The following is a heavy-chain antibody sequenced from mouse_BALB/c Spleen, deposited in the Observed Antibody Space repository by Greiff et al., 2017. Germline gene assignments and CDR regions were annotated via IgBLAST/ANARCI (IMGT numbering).Heavy chain of an antibody. J-gene: IGHJ2*01. CDR2: IYPGDGDT. D-gene: IGHD1-1*01. V-gene: IGHV1-87*01. Sequence: VQRVESGAELARPGASVKLSCKASGYTFTSYWMQWVKQRPGQGLEWIGAIYPGDGDTRYTQKFKGKATLTADKSSSTAYMQLSSLASEDSAVYYCARHYGSSYFDYWGQGTTLTVSS. CDR1: GYTFTSYW. CDR3: ARHYGSSYFDY.